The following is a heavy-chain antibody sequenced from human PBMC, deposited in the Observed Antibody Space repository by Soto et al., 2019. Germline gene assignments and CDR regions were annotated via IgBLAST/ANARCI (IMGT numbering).Heavy chain of an antibody. CDR2: IYPGDSDT. CDR3: ARHDYCSSTSCYEHYYYGMDV. J-gene: IGHJ6*02. D-gene: IGHD2-2*01. V-gene: IGHV5-51*01. Sequence: GESLKISCNGSGYSFTSYWIGWVRQMPGKGLEWMGIIYPGDSDTRYSPSFQGQVTISADKSISTAYLQWSSLKASDTAMYYCARHDYCSSTSCYEHYYYGMDVWGQGTTVTVSS. CDR1: GYSFTSYW.